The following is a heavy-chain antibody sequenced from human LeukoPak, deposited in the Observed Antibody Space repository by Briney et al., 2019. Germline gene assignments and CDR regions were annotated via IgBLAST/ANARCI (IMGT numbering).Heavy chain of an antibody. CDR1: GGSFSGYY. V-gene: IGHV4-34*01. J-gene: IGHJ5*02. D-gene: IGHD6-19*01. CDR3: ARERMRRRMGSGWYKGWFDP. CDR2: INHSGST. Sequence: SETLSLTCAVYGGSFSGYYWSWIRQPPGKGLEWIGEINHSGSTNYNPSLKSRVTISVDTSKNQFSLKLSSVTAADTAVYYCARERMRRRMGSGWYKGWFDPWGQGTLVTVSS.